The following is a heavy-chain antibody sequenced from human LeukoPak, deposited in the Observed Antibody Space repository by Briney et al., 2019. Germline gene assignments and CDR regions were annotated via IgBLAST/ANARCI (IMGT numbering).Heavy chain of an antibody. CDR2: ISYTGSKT. V-gene: IGHV3-30*04. CDR3: AGFAAAGRIVATFGY. Sequence: GGSLRLSCAASGFSLSSYAMHWVRQAPGKGLERVATISYTGSKTSYADSVKGRFTISRDKSKNTLYLQMISPRPEDTAVYYCAGFAAAGRIVATFGYWGQGTLVIVSS. J-gene: IGHJ4*02. CDR1: GFSLSSYA. D-gene: IGHD5-12*01.